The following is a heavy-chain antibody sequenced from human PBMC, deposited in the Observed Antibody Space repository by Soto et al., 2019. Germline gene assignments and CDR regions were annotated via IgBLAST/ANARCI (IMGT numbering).Heavy chain of an antibody. CDR2: IYPGDSDT. Sequence: PVESLKISCKGSGYIFTSYWICWFLQMPGKGLEWMGIIYPGDSDTRYSPSFQGQVTISADKSISTAYLQWSSLKASDTAMYYCARRKTSSGYDDYWGQGTLVTVSS. D-gene: IGHD3-22*01. CDR3: ARRKTSSGYDDY. CDR1: GYIFTSYW. J-gene: IGHJ4*02. V-gene: IGHV5-51*01.